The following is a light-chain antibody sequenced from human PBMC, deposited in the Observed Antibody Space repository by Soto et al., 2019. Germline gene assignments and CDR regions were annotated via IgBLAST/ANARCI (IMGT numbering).Light chain of an antibody. CDR2: GIS. Sequence: EIVMTQSPATLSVSPGERATLSCRASQSVSSSLAWYQQKPGQAPRILIYGISTRATGLPGRFSGSGSGTEFTLTISSLQSEDLAVYYCQQYNNWPLTFGGWTKVEIK. CDR1: QSVSSS. V-gene: IGKV3-15*01. J-gene: IGKJ4*01. CDR3: QQYNNWPLT.